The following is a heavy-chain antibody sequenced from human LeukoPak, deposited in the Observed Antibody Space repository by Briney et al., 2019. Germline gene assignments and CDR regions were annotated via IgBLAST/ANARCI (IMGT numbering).Heavy chain of an antibody. CDR3: ARVTTGGYYNY. D-gene: IGHD3-22*01. Sequence: MPPETLSLTCTVSGGSISSGSYYWSWIRQPAGKGLEWIGRIYTSGSTSYNPSLKSRVTISLDTSENHFSLKLSSVTAADTAVYYCARVTTGGYYNYWGQGTLVTVSS. V-gene: IGHV4-61*02. CDR1: GGSISSGSYY. CDR2: IYTSGST. J-gene: IGHJ4*02.